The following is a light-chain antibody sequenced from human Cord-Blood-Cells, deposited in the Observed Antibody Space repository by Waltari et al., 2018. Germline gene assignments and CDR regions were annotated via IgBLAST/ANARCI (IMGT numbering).Light chain of an antibody. CDR3: QAWDSSTL. V-gene: IGLV3-1*01. J-gene: IGLJ2*01. CDR2: QDS. Sequence: SYERTQPPSVSVSAGQTASITCAGAQFGDKYACWYQQKPDQSTVLDIYQDSKRTSGIPERFSGSNSGNTATLTISGTQSMDEADYYCQAWDSSTLVGGGTKLTVL. CDR1: QFGDKY.